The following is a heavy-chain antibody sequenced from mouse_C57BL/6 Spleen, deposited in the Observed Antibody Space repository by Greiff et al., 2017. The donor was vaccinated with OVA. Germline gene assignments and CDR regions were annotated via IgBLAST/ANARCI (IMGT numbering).Heavy chain of an antibody. CDR3: ARSYYGSSYYFDY. V-gene: IGHV1-61*01. CDR1: GYTFTSYW. Sequence: QVHVKQSGAELVRPGSSVKLSCKASGYTFTSYWMDWVKQRPGQGLEWIGNIYPSDSETHYNQKFKDKATLTVDKSSSTAYMQLSSLTSEDSAVYYCARSYYGSSYYFDYWGQGTTLTVSS. J-gene: IGHJ2*01. CDR2: IYPSDSET. D-gene: IGHD1-1*01.